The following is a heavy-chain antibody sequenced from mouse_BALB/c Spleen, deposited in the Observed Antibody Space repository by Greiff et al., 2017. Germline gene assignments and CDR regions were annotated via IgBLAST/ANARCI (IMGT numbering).Heavy chain of an antibody. CDR3: ARGVTGTIAY. CDR2: ISYSGST. D-gene: IGHD4-1*01. J-gene: IGHJ3*01. V-gene: IGHV3-2*02. CDR1: GYSITSYYA. Sequence: EVKLVESGPGLVKPSQSLSLTCTVTGYSITSYYAWNWIRQFPGNKLEWMGYISYSGSTSYNPSLKSRISITRDTSKNQFFLQLNSVTTEDTATYYGARGVTGTIAYWGQGTLVTVSA.